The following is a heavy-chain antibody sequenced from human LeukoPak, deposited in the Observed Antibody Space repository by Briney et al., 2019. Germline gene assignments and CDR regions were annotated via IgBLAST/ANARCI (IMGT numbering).Heavy chain of an antibody. CDR2: IRHDGSIK. CDR1: GFIFSTYG. Sequence: GGSLRLSCAASGFIFSTYGMYWVRQAPGKGLEWVAFIRHDGSIKNYADSVKGRSTISRDNSKNTLYLQMNSLRAEDTAVYYCARVRPHPIIDVWGKGTTVTVSS. CDR3: ARVRPHPIIDV. V-gene: IGHV3-30*02. J-gene: IGHJ6*03. D-gene: IGHD6-6*01.